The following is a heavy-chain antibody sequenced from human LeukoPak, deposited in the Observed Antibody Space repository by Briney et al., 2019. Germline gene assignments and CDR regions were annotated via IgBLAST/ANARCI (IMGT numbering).Heavy chain of an antibody. V-gene: IGHV1-8*01. J-gene: IGHJ4*02. CDR1: GYTFTSYD. D-gene: IGHD1-14*01. CDR2: MNPNSGNT. CDR3: TTSIVLTGSDY. Sequence: GASVKVSCKASGYTFTSYDINWVRQATGQGLEWMGWMNPNSGNTGYAQKFQGRVTMTRNTSISTAYMELSSLKTEDTAVYYCTTSIVLTGSDYWGQGTLVTVSS.